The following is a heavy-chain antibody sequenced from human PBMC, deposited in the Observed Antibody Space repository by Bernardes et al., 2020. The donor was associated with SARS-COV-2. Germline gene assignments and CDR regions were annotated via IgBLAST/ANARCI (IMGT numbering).Heavy chain of an antibody. CDR2: ISPSGGST. CDR3: ARDSSVNKLGRPDY. V-gene: IGHV1-46*01. J-gene: IGHJ4*02. D-gene: IGHD7-27*01. Sequence: ASVKVSCKASGYTFTTYYMHWVRQAPGLGLEWMGIISPSGGSTSYAQKFQGRVTMTRDTSTSTVYMELSSLRSEDTAVYYCARDSSVNKLGRPDYWGQGTLVTVSS. CDR1: GYTFTTYY.